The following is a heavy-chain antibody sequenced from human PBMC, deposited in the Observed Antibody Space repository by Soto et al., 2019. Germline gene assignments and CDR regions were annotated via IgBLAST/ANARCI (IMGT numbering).Heavy chain of an antibody. CDR1: GGSFSGYY. J-gene: IGHJ4*02. D-gene: IGHD4-17*01. CDR3: ASPTLGEEGSDY. CDR2: INHSGST. Sequence: QVQLQQWGAGLLKPSETLSLTCAVYGGSFSGYYWSWIRQPPGKGLEWIGEINHSGSTNYNPSLKSRVTKSVDTSKNQFSLKLSSVTAADTAVYYCASPTLGEEGSDYWGQGTLVTVSS. V-gene: IGHV4-34*01.